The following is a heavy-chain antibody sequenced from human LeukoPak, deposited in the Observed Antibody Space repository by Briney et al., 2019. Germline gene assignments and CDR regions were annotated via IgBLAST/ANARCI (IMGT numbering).Heavy chain of an antibody. CDR2: IYTSGST. J-gene: IGHJ4*02. Sequence: TSETLSLTCTVSGGSISSYYWSWIRQPAGKGLEWIGRIYTSGSTNYNPSLKSRVTMSVDTSKNQFSLKLSSMTAADTAVYYCARSAILGIAEATYYFDYWGQGTLVTVSS. V-gene: IGHV4-4*07. CDR1: GGSISSYY. CDR3: ARSAILGIAEATYYFDY. D-gene: IGHD6-13*01.